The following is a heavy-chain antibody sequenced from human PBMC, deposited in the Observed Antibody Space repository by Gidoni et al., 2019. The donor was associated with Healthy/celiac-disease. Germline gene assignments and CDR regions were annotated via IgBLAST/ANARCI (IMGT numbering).Heavy chain of an antibody. Sequence: QVPLQESGPGRVKPSETLSLTCPASGASLSSYYWSWIRQPAGKGLEWIGRIYTSGSTNYNPSIKSRVTMSVETSKNQFSLKLSSVTAADTAVYYCARDLGLHYDFWSGSDTHAFDIWGQGTMVTVSS. D-gene: IGHD3-3*01. V-gene: IGHV4-4*07. J-gene: IGHJ3*02. CDR2: IYTSGST. CDR1: GASLSSYY. CDR3: ARDLGLHYDFWSGSDTHAFDI.